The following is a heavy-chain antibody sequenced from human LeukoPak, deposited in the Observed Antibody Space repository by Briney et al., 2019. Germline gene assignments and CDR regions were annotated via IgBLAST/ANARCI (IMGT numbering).Heavy chain of an antibody. CDR2: ISSSSTTI. D-gene: IGHD3-9*01. Sequence: PGGSLRLSCVASGFTFSSYSINWVRQAPGKGLEWVSYISSSSTTIYYADSVKGRFTITGDNAKNSLYLQMNSLRAEDTAVYYCARSFYYDTLTGYYFFDYWGQGTLVTVSS. CDR1: GFTFSSYS. J-gene: IGHJ4*02. V-gene: IGHV3-48*04. CDR3: ARSFYYDTLTGYYFFDY.